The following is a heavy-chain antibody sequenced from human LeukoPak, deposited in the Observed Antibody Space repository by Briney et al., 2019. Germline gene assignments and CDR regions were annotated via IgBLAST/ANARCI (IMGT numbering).Heavy chain of an antibody. Sequence: GGSLRLSCAASGFTFSSYAMSWVRQAPGKGLKWVSAISGSGGSTYYADSVKGRFTSSRDNSKNTLDLQMNSLRAEDTAVYYCAKDRWYSGYDTYDYWGQGTLVTVSS. J-gene: IGHJ4*02. CDR3: AKDRWYSGYDTYDY. CDR2: ISGSGGST. V-gene: IGHV3-23*01. D-gene: IGHD5-12*01. CDR1: GFTFSSYA.